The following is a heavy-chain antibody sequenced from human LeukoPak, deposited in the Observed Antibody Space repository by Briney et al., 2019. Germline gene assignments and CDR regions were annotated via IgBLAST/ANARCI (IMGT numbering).Heavy chain of an antibody. CDR3: ARGRKGYSGYNY. J-gene: IGHJ4*02. Sequence: PSETLSLIXAVYGGSFSGYYWSWIRQPPGKGLEWIGEINHSGSTNDNPSLKSRVTIQVDTSKTQFSLKLSSVTAAGTAVYCCARGRKGYSGYNYWGQGTLVTVSS. CDR2: INHSGST. V-gene: IGHV4-34*01. CDR1: GGSFSGYY. D-gene: IGHD5-12*01.